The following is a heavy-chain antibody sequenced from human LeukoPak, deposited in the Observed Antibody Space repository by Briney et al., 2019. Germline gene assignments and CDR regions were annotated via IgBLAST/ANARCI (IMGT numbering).Heavy chain of an antibody. D-gene: IGHD1-26*01. CDR3: ARGQISRWELLWYFDY. CDR1: GGTFSSYA. Sequence: GGSLRLSCAASGGTFSSYAISWVRQAPGQGLEWMGGIIPIFGTANYAQKFQGRVTITADESTSTAYMELSSLRSEDTAVYYCARGQISRWELLWYFDYWGQGTLVTVSS. CDR2: IIPIFGTA. J-gene: IGHJ4*02. V-gene: IGHV1-69*01.